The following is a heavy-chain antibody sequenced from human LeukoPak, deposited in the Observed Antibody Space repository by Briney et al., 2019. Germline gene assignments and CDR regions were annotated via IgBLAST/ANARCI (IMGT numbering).Heavy chain of an antibody. D-gene: IGHD6-19*01. CDR2: IYYSGST. Sequence: SETLSLTCTVSGGSISSYYWSWIRQPPGKGLEWIGYIYYSGSTNYNPSLKSRVTISVDTSKNQFSLKLSSVTAADAAVYYCASMQWGPFDYWGQGTLVTVSS. CDR3: ASMQWGPFDY. J-gene: IGHJ4*02. V-gene: IGHV4-59*01. CDR1: GGSISSYY.